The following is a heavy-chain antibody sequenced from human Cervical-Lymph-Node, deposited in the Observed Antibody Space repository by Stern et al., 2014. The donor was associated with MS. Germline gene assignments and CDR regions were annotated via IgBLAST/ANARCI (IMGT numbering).Heavy chain of an antibody. CDR3: ARDQGWLQSPFDY. CDR2: ISSSSSYI. D-gene: IGHD5-24*01. J-gene: IGHJ4*02. Sequence: EVQLVESGGGLVKPGGSLRLSCAASGFTFSSSSMNWVRQAPGKGLEWVSSISSSSSYIYCAYSVKGRFTISRDNAKNSLYLQMNSLRAEDTAVYYCARDQGWLQSPFDYWGQGTLVTVSS. V-gene: IGHV3-21*01. CDR1: GFTFSSSS.